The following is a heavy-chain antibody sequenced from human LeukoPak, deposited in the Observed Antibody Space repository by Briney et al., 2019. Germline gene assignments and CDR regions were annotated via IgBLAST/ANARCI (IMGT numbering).Heavy chain of an antibody. CDR2: IKQDGSEK. Sequence: GGSLRLSCAASGLTFSTSWMNWVRQAPGKGLEWVADIKQDGSEKYYVDSVKGRFTISRDNAKNSLYLQMNSLRAEDTAVYYCAKGDYYDRRFDYWGQGTLVTVYS. J-gene: IGHJ4*02. V-gene: IGHV3-7*01. D-gene: IGHD3-22*01. CDR1: GLTFSTSW. CDR3: AKGDYYDRRFDY.